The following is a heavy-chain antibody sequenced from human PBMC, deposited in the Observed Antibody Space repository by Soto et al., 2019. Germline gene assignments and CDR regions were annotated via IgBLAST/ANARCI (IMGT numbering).Heavy chain of an antibody. D-gene: IGHD4-17*01. CDR1: GGTFNNFA. Sequence: QVQLVQSGAEVKKPGSSLKVSCKASGGTFNNFAVYWVRQAPGQGLEWMGRVVHFFGSSTYAEKFEDRVSMTVDESTATAYLDLRSLTSEDTAVYYCATVDYDARGYFQHWGQGTLITVS. J-gene: IGHJ1*01. CDR3: ATVDYDARGYFQH. V-gene: IGHV1-69*01. CDR2: VVHFFGSS.